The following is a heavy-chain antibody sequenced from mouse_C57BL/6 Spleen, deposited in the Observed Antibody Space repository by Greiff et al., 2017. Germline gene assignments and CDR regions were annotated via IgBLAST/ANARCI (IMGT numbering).Heavy chain of an antibody. CDR3: ARESSGASGDAMDY. CDR1: GYTFTSYW. V-gene: IGHV1-7*01. CDR2: INPSSGYT. Sequence: QVHVKQSGAELAKPGASVKLSCKASGYTFTSYWMHWVKQRPGQGLEWIGYINPSSGYTKYNQKFKDKATLTADKSSSTAYMQLGSLTYEDSAVYYCARESSGASGDAMDYWGQGTSVTVSS. J-gene: IGHJ4*01. D-gene: IGHD3-2*02.